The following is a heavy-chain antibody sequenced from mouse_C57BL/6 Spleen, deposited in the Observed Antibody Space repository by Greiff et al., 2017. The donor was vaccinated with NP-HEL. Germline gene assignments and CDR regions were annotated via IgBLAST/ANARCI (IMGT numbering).Heavy chain of an antibody. Sequence: EVQGVESGGGLVQPKGSLKLSCAASGFSFNTYAMNWVRQAPGKGLEWVARIRSKSNNYATYYADSVKDRFTISRDDSESMLYLQMNNLKTEDTAMYYCVRESRYPYYYAMDYWGQGTSVTVSS. CDR3: VRESRYPYYYAMDY. D-gene: IGHD2-12*01. J-gene: IGHJ4*01. CDR2: IRSKSNNYAT. CDR1: GFSFNTYA. V-gene: IGHV10-1*01.